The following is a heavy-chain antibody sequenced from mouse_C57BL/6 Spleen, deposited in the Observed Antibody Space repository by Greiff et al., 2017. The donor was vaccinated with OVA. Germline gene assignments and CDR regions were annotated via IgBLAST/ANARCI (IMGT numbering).Heavy chain of an antibody. CDR1: GYTFTDYN. CDR2: INPNNGGT. J-gene: IGHJ2*01. D-gene: IGHD1-1*01. CDR3: AITTVVATYYFDY. Sequence: VQLQQSGPELVKPGASVKMSCKASGYTFTDYNMHWVKQSHGKSLEWIGYINPNNGGTSHNQKFKGKATLTVNKSSSTAYMELRSLTSEDSAVYYCAITTVVATYYFDYWGQGTTLTVSS. V-gene: IGHV1-22*01.